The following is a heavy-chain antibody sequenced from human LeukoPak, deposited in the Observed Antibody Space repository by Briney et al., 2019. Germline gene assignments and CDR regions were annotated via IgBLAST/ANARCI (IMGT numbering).Heavy chain of an antibody. Sequence: HPGGSLRLSCAASGFTFSGFAMTWVRQAPGKGLEWVSSIGSDYKTHYSESVKGRFAISRDNSKSTLFLQMNSLRAEDTAVYYCARDGGSGTSSVRFDYWGQGTLVTVSS. CDR1: GFTFSGFA. V-gene: IGHV3-23*01. D-gene: IGHD3-10*01. CDR2: IGSDYKT. J-gene: IGHJ4*02. CDR3: ARDGGSGTSSVRFDY.